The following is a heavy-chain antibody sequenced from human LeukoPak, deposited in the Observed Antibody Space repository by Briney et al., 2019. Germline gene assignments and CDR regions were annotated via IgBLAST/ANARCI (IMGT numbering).Heavy chain of an antibody. V-gene: IGHV4-59*01. J-gene: IGHJ5*02. CDR2: IYYSGST. Sequence: SETLSLTCTVSGGSISDYYWSWIRQPPGKGLEWNGYIYYSGSTRYNPSLKSRVTISVDTSKNQLSLKLTSVTAADTAVYYCARTGSATEPNWFDPWGQGTLVTVSS. CDR1: GGSISDYY. CDR3: ARTGSATEPNWFDP. D-gene: IGHD1-14*01.